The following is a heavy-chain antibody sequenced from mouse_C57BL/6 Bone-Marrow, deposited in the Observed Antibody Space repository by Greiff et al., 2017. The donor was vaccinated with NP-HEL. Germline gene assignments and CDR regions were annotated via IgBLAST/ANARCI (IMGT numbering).Heavy chain of an antibody. CDR2: INPGSGGT. CDR3: ACSGGSGFYWYFDV. J-gene: IGHJ1*03. Sequence: VQLQQSGAELVRPGTSVKVSCKASGYAFTNYLIEWVKQRPGQGLEWIGVINPGSGGTNYNEKFKGKATLTADKSSSTAYMQLSSLTSEDSAVYFCACSGGSGFYWYFDVWGTGTTVTVSS. V-gene: IGHV1-54*01. CDR1: GYAFTNYL. D-gene: IGHD1-1*01.